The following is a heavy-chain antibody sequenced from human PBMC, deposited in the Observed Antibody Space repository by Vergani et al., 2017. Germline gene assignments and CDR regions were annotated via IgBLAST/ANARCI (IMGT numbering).Heavy chain of an antibody. J-gene: IGHJ4*02. D-gene: IGHD6-13*01. CDR1: GVSVTEYN. CDR2: LSTTGGATHA. CDR3: AEYTHSWQRAER. V-gene: IGHV4-4*09. Sequence: AQLQESGPGLVKPSETLSLTFHVFGVSVTEYNCNWIRQAPGKGLEWIGSLSTTGGATHASHNPSLKSRVYISVDTSKSQFSLRLTSVAAADSAIYYFAEYTHSWQRAERWGQGLLVSVSS.